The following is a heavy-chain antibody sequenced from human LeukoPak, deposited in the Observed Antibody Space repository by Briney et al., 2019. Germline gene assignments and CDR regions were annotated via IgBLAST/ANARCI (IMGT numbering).Heavy chain of an antibody. D-gene: IGHD6-19*01. V-gene: IGHV4-59*01. CDR2: IYYSGST. Sequence: SSETLSLTCTVSGGSINSFYWSWVRQPPGGGLEWIGYIYYSGSTNYNPSLESRVAMSVDASKNHFSLWLTSVTAADTAVYYCAREVAVAGFDYWGQGTLVTVSS. CDR1: GGSINSFY. J-gene: IGHJ4*02. CDR3: AREVAVAGFDY.